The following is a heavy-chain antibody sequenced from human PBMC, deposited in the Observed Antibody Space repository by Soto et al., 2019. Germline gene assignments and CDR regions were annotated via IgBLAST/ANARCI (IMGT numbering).Heavy chain of an antibody. D-gene: IGHD3-16*02. CDR3: ARGPFVVLNDFES. CDR2: IFTLTDIP. J-gene: IGHJ4*01. Sequence: QVQLVQSGTEVKKPGSSVKVSCKASVGTFRNYPINWVRQAPGQGLEWMGSIFTLTDIPDYAQNFQARLTISADKSTSTAYMELSSLTSDDTAMYFCARGPFVVLNDFESWGHGPLVTVSA. CDR1: VGTFRNYP. V-gene: IGHV1-69*02.